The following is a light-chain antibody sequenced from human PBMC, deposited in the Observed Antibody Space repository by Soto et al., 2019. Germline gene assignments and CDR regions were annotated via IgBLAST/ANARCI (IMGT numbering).Light chain of an antibody. CDR1: QSVSSN. J-gene: IGKJ1*01. CDR3: QQYNEWSGT. V-gene: IGKV3-15*01. Sequence: EIVMTQSPATLSVSPGERATLSCRASQSVSSNLAWYQQKPGQAPRLLIYDASTRATGIPVRFSGSGSGTEFTLSISSLQSEDFAVDYCQQYNEWSGTFGQGTKVDIK. CDR2: DAS.